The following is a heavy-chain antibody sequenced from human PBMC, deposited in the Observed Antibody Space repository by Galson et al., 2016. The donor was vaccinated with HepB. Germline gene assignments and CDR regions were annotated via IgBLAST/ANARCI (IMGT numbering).Heavy chain of an antibody. V-gene: IGHV3-33*01. J-gene: IGHJ1*01. D-gene: IGHD5-24*01. Sequence: SLRLSCAASGISFSASAMHWVRQAPGKGLEWVSVIWVDGNNENYGDSVKGRFTISRDNSKDTLYLQINSLRPEDTATYFCARQPVTNGYPFDIWGQGTMVTVSP. CDR2: IWVDGNNE. CDR3: ARQPVTNGYPFDI. CDR1: GISFSASA.